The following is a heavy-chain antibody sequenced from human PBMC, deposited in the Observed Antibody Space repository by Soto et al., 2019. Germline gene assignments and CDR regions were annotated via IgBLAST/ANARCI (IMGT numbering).Heavy chain of an antibody. J-gene: IGHJ3*02. D-gene: IGHD3-16*01. CDR2: IWYDGSNK. Sequence: GGSLRLSCAASGFTFSSYGMHWVRQVPGKGLEWVAVIWYDGSNKYYADSVKGRFTISRDNSKNTLYLQMNSLRAEDTAVYYCARVDWGTLRAFDIWGQGTMVTVSS. CDR1: GFTFSSYG. CDR3: ARVDWGTLRAFDI. V-gene: IGHV3-33*08.